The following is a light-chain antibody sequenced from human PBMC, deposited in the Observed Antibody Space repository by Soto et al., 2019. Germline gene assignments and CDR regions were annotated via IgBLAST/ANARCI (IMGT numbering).Light chain of an antibody. CDR2: AAS. Sequence: DIQMTQSPSSLSASVGDRVTITCRASQSISNNLNWYQQKPGKAPKLLIYAASSLQSGVPSRFSGSGSGTDFTLTISSLRPEDFATYYCQQSYSFLTFGQGTKVEIK. CDR1: QSISNN. V-gene: IGKV1-39*01. CDR3: QQSYSFLT. J-gene: IGKJ1*01.